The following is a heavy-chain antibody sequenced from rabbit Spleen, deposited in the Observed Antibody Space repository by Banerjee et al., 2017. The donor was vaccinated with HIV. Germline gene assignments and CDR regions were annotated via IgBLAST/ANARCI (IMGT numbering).Heavy chain of an antibody. CDR3: ARGAGFAGYGYVTGSNL. Sequence: QSLEESGGDLVKPGASLTLTCTASGFSFSRNYYMCWVRQAPGKGLEWIACIYVGTGARSYIANWAKGRFTVSKPSSTTVTLQMTSLTAADTATYFCARGAGFAGYGYVTGSNLWGPGTLVTVS. D-gene: IGHD6-1*01. V-gene: IGHV1S40*01. J-gene: IGHJ4*01. CDR1: GFSFSRNYY. CDR2: IYVGTGARS.